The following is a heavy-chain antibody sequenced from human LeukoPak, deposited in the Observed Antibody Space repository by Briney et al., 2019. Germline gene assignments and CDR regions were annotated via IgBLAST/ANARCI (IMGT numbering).Heavy chain of an antibody. CDR2: INSSGGST. V-gene: IGHV3-23*01. CDR1: GFTFRRYG. J-gene: IGHJ2*01. D-gene: IGHD3-22*01. Sequence: AGGSLRLSCAASGFTFRRYGMSWVRQAPGKGLEWVSGINSSGGSTYYADSVKGRFTISRDNSKNTLYLQMNSLRAEDTAMYYCARVNYYDLFFDLWGRGTVVTVSS. CDR3: ARVNYYDLFFDL.